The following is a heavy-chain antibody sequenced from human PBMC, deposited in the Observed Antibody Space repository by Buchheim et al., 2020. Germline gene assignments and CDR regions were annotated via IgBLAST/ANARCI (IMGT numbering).Heavy chain of an antibody. CDR3: VKDRGVGDPHYYYYYGMDV. CDR2: ISHDESNK. CDR1: GFTFRSYG. Sequence: QEQLVESGGGVVQPGRSLRLSCAASGFTFRSYGMHWVRQAPGKGLEWVAVISHDESNKYYVDPVKGRFTISRDNFKNTLHLQMNSLRADDTAVYYCVKDRGVGDPHYYYYYGMDVWGQGTT. D-gene: IGHD2-21*02. V-gene: IGHV3-30*18. J-gene: IGHJ6*02.